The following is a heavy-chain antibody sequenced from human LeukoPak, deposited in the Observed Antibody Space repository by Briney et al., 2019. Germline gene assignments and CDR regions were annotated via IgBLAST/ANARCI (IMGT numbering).Heavy chain of an antibody. J-gene: IGHJ6*04. Sequence: PSETLSLTCTVSGGSISSYYWSWIRQPPGKGLEWIGDIYYSGSTKYNPSLTSRVTISVDTSKTQFSLQLSSVPAADTAVYYCARDQENRMDVWGKGTTVTVSS. D-gene: IGHD1/OR15-1a*01. V-gene: IGHV4-59*01. CDR3: ARDQENRMDV. CDR1: GGSISSYY. CDR2: IYYSGST.